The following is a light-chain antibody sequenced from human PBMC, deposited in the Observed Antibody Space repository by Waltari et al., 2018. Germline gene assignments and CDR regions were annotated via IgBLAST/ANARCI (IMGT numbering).Light chain of an antibody. CDR3: GTWDSSLSGAV. CDR1: SSNIGNHY. Sequence: QSELTQPPSVSAAPGQRVTISCSGGSSNIGNHYVSWYRQFPGTAPKLLIYENSERPSGIPGRFSGSKSGTSATLDITGLQAGDEADYYCGTWDSSLSGAVFGGGTHLTVL. V-gene: IGLV1-51*02. J-gene: IGLJ7*01. CDR2: ENS.